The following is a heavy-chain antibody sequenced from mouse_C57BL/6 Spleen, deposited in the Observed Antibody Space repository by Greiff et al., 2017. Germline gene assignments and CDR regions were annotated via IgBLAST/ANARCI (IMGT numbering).Heavy chain of an antibody. J-gene: IGHJ2*01. V-gene: IGHV1-52*01. D-gene: IGHD2-4*01. CDR3: ARRGYDYDGAYFDD. CDR2: IDPSDSET. CDR1: GYTFTSYW. Sequence: VQLQQPGAELVRPGSSVKLSCTASGYTFTSYWMHWVKQRPIQGLEWIGNIDPSDSETHYNQKFKDKATLTVDKSSSTAYMQLSSLTSEDSAVYYCARRGYDYDGAYFDDWGQGTTLTVSS.